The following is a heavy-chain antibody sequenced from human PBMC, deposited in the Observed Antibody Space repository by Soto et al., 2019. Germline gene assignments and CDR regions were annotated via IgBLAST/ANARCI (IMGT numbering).Heavy chain of an antibody. CDR3: AKGYSSGWTFDY. D-gene: IGHD6-19*01. J-gene: IGHJ4*01. CDR1: GFIFSSYA. Sequence: GSLRLSCAASGFIFSSYAMSWVRQAPGEGLEWVSTISGSGGSTYYADSVKGRFTISRDNSKNTLFLQMNSLRAEDTAVYYCAKGYSSGWTFDYWGPGTLVTVS. CDR2: ISGSGGST. V-gene: IGHV3-23*01.